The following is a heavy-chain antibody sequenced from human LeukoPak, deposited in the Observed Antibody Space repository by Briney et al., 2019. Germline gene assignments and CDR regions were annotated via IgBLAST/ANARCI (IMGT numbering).Heavy chain of an antibody. D-gene: IGHD6-19*01. V-gene: IGHV3-53*01. CDR3: ARHLYSSGWYYFFDC. J-gene: IGHJ4*02. CDR1: GFTVSSNY. Sequence: GGSLRLSCAASGFTVSSNYMSWVRQAPGKGLEWVSVIYSGGSTYYADSVKGRFTISRDNSKNTLYLQMNSLRAEDTAVYYCARHLYSSGWYYFFDCWGQGTLVTVSS. CDR2: IYSGGST.